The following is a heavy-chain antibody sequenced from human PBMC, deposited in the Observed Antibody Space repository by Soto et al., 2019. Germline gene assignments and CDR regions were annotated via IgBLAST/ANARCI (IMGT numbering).Heavy chain of an antibody. D-gene: IGHD3-3*01. V-gene: IGHV3-48*03. CDR3: ARGRKDYDFWSGYYTCLDY. CDR2: ISSSGSTI. CDR1: GFTFSSYE. Sequence: EVQLVESGGGLVQPGGSLRLSCAASGFTFSSYEMNWVRQAPGKGLEWVSYISSSGSTIYYADSVKGRFTIYRDNAKNSLYLQMNSLRAEDTAVYYCARGRKDYDFWSGYYTCLDYWGQGTLVTVSS. J-gene: IGHJ4*02.